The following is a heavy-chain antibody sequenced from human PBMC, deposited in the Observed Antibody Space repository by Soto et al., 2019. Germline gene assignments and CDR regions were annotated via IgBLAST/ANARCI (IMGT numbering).Heavy chain of an antibody. CDR3: ARVLGATKLWDDY. D-gene: IGHD1-26*01. CDR2: INPNSGGT. Sequence: ASVKVSCKASGYTFTGYYMHWVRQAPGQGLEWMGWINPNSGGTNYAQKFQGRVTMTRDTSISTAYMELSRLRSDDTAVYYCARVLGATKLWDDYWGEGTTVPVYS. V-gene: IGHV1-2*02. J-gene: IGHJ4*02. CDR1: GYTFTGYY.